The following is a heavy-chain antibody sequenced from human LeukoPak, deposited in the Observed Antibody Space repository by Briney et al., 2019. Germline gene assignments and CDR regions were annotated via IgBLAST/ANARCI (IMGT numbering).Heavy chain of an antibody. CDR1: GFTFGNYA. J-gene: IGHJ4*02. D-gene: IGHD5-18*01. Sequence: HPGMSLRLSCAASGFTFGNYAFHWVRQSPGKGLEWVASISYDSYNIYYEDSVKGRFTLSRDNSENTLYLQMNSLRLDDTAIYYCARGYQVPSGYGHWGQGTPVTVSS. CDR2: ISYDSYNI. V-gene: IGHV3-30-3*01. CDR3: ARGYQVPSGYGH.